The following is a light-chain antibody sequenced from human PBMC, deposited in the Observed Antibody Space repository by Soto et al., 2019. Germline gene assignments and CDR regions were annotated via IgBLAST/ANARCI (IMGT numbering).Light chain of an antibody. V-gene: IGLV2-14*03. J-gene: IGLJ1*01. Sequence: QSALTQPASVSGSPGQSITISCTGTTSDIGTYNYVSWYQQHPGKAPKLIIYDVINRPSGVSDRFSASKSGTTASLTISGLQAEDEADYYCSSYTISTTGVFGAGTKVTVL. CDR3: SSYTISTTGV. CDR1: TSDIGTYNY. CDR2: DVI.